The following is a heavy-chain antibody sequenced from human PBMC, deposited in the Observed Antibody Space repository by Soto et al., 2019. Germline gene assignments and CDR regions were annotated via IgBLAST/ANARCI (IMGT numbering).Heavy chain of an antibody. CDR3: ARDSRSSGWYGMDV. CDR1: GFTFSSYE. Sequence: GGSLRLSCAASGFTFSSYEMNWVRQAPGKGLEWVSYISSSGSTIYYADSVKGRFTISRDNAKNSLYPQMNSLRAEDTAVYYCARDSRSSGWYGMDVWGQGTTVTVSS. J-gene: IGHJ6*02. CDR2: ISSSGSTI. D-gene: IGHD6-19*01. V-gene: IGHV3-48*03.